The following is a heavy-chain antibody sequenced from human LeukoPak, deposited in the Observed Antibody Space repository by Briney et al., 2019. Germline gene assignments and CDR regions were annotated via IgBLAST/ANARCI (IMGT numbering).Heavy chain of an antibody. J-gene: IGHJ4*02. V-gene: IGHV4-61*02. CDR2: IYTSGST. Sequence: SETLSLTCAVSGHSISSGYYWGWIRQPAGKGLEWIGRIYTSGSTNYNPSLKSRVTISVDTSKNQFSLKLSSVTTADTAVYYCAGKAAAAGTFDYWGQGTLVTVSS. D-gene: IGHD6-13*01. CDR1: GHSISSGYY. CDR3: AGKAAAAGTFDY.